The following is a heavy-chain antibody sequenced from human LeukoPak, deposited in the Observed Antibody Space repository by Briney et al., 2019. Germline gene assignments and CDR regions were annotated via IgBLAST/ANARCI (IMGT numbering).Heavy chain of an antibody. V-gene: IGHV4-39*02. Sequence: PLETLSLTCTVSGGSISSSSYYWGWIRQPPGKGLEWIGSIYYSGSTYYNPSLKSRVTISVDTSKNQFSLKLSSVTAADTAVYYCARDTPGTSPGDNAFDIWGQGTMVTVSS. CDR3: ARDTPGTSPGDNAFDI. D-gene: IGHD1-7*01. CDR1: GGSISSSSYY. J-gene: IGHJ3*02. CDR2: IYYSGST.